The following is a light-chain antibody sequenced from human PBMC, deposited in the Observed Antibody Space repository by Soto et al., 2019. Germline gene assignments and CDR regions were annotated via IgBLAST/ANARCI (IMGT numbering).Light chain of an antibody. J-gene: IGKJ3*01. V-gene: IGKV3-15*01. Sequence: EIVMTQSPATLSVSPGERASLSCRASQSVFSNLAWYQQKPGQPPRLLIFGASTRATGIPARFSGSGSGTEFTLTISSLQSEDFVVYYCQQYNNWPYTFGPGTRVDFK. CDR3: QQYNNWPYT. CDR2: GAS. CDR1: QSVFSN.